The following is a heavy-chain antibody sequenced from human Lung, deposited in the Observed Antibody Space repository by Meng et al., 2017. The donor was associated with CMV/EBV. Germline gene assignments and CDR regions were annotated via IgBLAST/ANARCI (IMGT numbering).Heavy chain of an antibody. CDR3: ARAPIINDFWSGQVSNYFDN. Sequence: SQTLSLTCAVYGGSFSGYYWSWIRQPPGKGLEWIGEINHSGSINYNPSLKSRVTISVDTSKDQFSLKLNSVTAADTAVYYCARAPIINDFWSGQVSNYFDNWGQGXLVTVSS. CDR1: GGSFSGYY. V-gene: IGHV4-34*01. CDR2: INHSGSI. D-gene: IGHD3-3*01. J-gene: IGHJ4*02.